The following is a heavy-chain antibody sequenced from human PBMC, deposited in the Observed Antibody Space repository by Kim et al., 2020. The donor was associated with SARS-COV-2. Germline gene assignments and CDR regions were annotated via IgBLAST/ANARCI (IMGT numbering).Heavy chain of an antibody. CDR3: AKDRVLCNINNCYRHYYVIDV. D-gene: IGHD3-16*02. V-gene: IGHV4-59*01. CDR1: VGSISNYY. CDR2: IGNGGST. Sequence: SETLSLTCSVSVGSISNYYWSWVRQPPGERLEWIGYIGNGGSTNYNPSLKGRVTISLDASKNQLSLKMNSVTAADTAVYFCAKDRVLCNINNCYRHYYVIDVWGKGTTVTVSS. J-gene: IGHJ6*04.